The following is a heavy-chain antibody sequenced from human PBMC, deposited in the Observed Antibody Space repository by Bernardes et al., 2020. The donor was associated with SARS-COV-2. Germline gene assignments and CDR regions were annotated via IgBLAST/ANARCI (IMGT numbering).Heavy chain of an antibody. CDR1: GFTVSNSH. CDR3: AGYGGNSY. V-gene: IGHV3-53*01. D-gene: IGHD4-17*01. J-gene: IGHJ4*02. Sequence: AGSLKLSCVASGFTVSNSHLTWVHQGPGKGLECVSVLYGVGTTFYADSVRGRFTISRDTSKNTVYLQMSSLRADDTATYYCAGYGGNSYWGQGTQVNVSS. CDR2: LYGVGTT.